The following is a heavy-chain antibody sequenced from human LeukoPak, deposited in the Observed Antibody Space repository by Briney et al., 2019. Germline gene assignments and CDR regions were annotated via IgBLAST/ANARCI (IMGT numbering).Heavy chain of an antibody. CDR1: GGTFSSYA. CDR3: ARERARPDAFDI. V-gene: IGHV1-69*04. D-gene: IGHD5-12*01. CDR2: IIPILGIA. J-gene: IGHJ3*02. Sequence: SVKVSCKASGGTFSSYAISWVRQAPGQGLEWMGRIIPILGIANYAQKFQGRVTITADKSTSTAYMELSSLRSEDTAVYYCARERARPDAFDIWGQGTMVTVSS.